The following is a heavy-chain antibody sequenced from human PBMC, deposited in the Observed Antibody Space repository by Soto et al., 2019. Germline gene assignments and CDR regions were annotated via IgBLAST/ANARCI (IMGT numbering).Heavy chain of an antibody. Sequence: GSLRLSCAASAFTFSSYGMNWVRQAPGKGLEWVAVISYDGSNKYYADSVKGRFTISRDNSKNTLFLQMNSLRAEDTAVYYCASESHCSRGSCSYSAGSYYYGMDVWGQGTTVTVSS. J-gene: IGHJ6*02. CDR1: AFTFSSYG. D-gene: IGHD2-15*01. CDR3: ASESHCSRGSCSYSAGSYYYGMDV. CDR2: ISYDGSNK. V-gene: IGHV3-33*05.